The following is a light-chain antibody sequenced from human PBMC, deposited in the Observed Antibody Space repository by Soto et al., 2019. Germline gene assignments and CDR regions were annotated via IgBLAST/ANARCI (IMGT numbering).Light chain of an antibody. CDR1: QSVTYN. Sequence: EIVMTQSPATLSVSPGETATLSCRASQSVTYNLAWYQQKPGQGPRLLIYGAFTRATGIPARFSGSGSGTEFTLTISSLQSEDLAVYYCQQYKSWPPLTFGGGTKVEIK. CDR3: QQYKSWPPLT. J-gene: IGKJ4*01. V-gene: IGKV3-15*01. CDR2: GAF.